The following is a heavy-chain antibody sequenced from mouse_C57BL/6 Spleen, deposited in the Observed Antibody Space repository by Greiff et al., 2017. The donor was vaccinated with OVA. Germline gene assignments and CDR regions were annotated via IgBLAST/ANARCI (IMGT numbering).Heavy chain of an antibody. V-gene: IGHV1-69*01. J-gene: IGHJ2*01. CDR3: ARRRFDY. CDR1: GYTFTSYW. CDR2: IDPTDSYT. Sequence: QVQLQQPGAELVMPGASVKLSCKASGYTFTSYWMHWVKQRPGQGLEWIGKIDPTDSYTNYNQKFKGKSTLTVDKSSSTAYMQRSSLTSEDSAVYYCARRRFDYWGQGTTLTVSS.